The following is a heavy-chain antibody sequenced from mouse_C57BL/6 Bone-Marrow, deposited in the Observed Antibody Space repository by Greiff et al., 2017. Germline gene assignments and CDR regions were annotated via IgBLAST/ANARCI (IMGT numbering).Heavy chain of an antibody. CDR3: ARGSSYYSYFDY. CDR1: GYTFTSYW. V-gene: IGHV1-64*01. Sequence: QVQLQQPGAELVKPGASVKLSCKASGYTFTSYWMHWVKQRPGQGLEWIGMIHPNSGSTNYNEKFKSKATLTVDKSSSTAYMQLSSLTSEDSAVYYCARGSSYYSYFDYWGQGTTLTVSS. CDR2: IHPNSGST. D-gene: IGHD1-1*01. J-gene: IGHJ2*01.